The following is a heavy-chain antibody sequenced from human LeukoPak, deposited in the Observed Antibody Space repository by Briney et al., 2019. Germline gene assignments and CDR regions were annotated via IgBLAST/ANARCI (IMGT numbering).Heavy chain of an antibody. CDR2: INPSGGST. J-gene: IGHJ5*02. CDR3: ARDGSSSGWFDP. D-gene: IGHD6-6*01. Sequence: ASVKVSCKASGYTFTSYYIHWVRQAPGQGLEWMGIINPSGGSTIYAQKFQGRVTMTRDMSTSTVYMELSSLRSEDAAVYHCARDGSSSGWFDPWGQGTLVTVSS. CDR1: GYTFTSYY. V-gene: IGHV1-46*01.